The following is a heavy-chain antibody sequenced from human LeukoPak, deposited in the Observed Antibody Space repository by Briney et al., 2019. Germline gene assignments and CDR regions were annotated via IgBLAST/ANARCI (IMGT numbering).Heavy chain of an antibody. V-gene: IGHV4-4*07. Sequence: SETLSLTCTVSGGSISGAYWSWIRQPAGKGLEWIGRIFSSGNFSYNPSLKSRVTMSVDTSKNQFSLKLSSVTAADTAVYYCARDPNSALWGQGTLVTVSS. CDR2: IFSSGNF. J-gene: IGHJ4*02. CDR3: ARDPNSAL. CDR1: GGSISGAY. D-gene: IGHD4-23*01.